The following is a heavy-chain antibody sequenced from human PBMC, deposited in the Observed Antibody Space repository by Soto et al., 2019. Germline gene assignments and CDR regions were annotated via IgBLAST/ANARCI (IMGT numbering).Heavy chain of an antibody. V-gene: IGHV3-33*01. J-gene: IGHJ4*02. Sequence: PGGSLRLSCAASGFTFNSYGMHWVREAPGKGLEWVAVIWYDGSDKYYADSVKGRFTISRDNSKNTLYLQMNTLRAEDTAVYYCASLYYYGSGTPDYWGQGPLVTV. CDR1: GFTFNSYG. CDR3: ASLYYYGSGTPDY. CDR2: IWYDGSDK. D-gene: IGHD3-10*01.